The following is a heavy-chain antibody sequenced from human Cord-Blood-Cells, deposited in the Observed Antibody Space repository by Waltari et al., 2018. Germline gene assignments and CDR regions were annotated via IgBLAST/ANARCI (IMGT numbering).Heavy chain of an antibody. V-gene: IGHV3-7*01. CDR2: IKQDGSEK. CDR3: ARTARKILDY. Sequence: EVQLVESGGGLVQPGGSLRLSCAASGCTFSSYWMSWVRQAPGKGLEWVANIKQDGSEKYYVDSVKGRFTISRDNAKNSLYLQMNSLRAEDTAVYYCARTARKILDYWGQGTLVTVSS. J-gene: IGHJ4*02. CDR1: GCTFSSYW.